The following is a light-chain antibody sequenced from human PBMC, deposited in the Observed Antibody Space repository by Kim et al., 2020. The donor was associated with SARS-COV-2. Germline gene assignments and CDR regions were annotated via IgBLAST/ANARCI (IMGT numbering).Light chain of an antibody. CDR3: QVWDSSSDHPV. Sequence: APGKTARITSGGNNIGSKSVHWYQQKPGQAPVMVIYYDSDRPSGIAERVSGSNSGNTATLTISRVEAGDEADYYCQVWDSSSDHPVFGGGTQLTVL. CDR1: NIGSKS. J-gene: IGLJ3*02. V-gene: IGLV3-21*04. CDR2: YDS.